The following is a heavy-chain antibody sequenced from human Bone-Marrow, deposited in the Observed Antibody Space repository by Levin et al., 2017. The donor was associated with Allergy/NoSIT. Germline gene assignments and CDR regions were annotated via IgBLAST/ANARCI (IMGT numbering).Heavy chain of an antibody. J-gene: IGHJ3*02. D-gene: IGHD6-19*01. CDR2: IIPIFGTE. CDR3: AREQNSGWFGAFEM. Sequence: SVKVSCKASGGSFSRYPINWVRQAPGQGLEWMGGIIPIFGTENYAQKFRDRVTITADESTNTAYMELSSLSSEDTAIYYCAREQNSGWFGAFEMWGQGTVVTVSS. V-gene: IGHV1-69*13. CDR1: GGSFSRYP.